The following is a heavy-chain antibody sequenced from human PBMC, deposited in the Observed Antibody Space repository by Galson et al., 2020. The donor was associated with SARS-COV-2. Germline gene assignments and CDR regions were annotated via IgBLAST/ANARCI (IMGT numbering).Heavy chain of an antibody. V-gene: IGHV1-46*02. J-gene: IGHJ4*02. CDR3: ARAYYDILTGYAPGVDY. CDR2: INPSGGST. D-gene: IGHD3-9*01. Sequence: ASVKVSCQASGYTFNSYYMHWVRQAPGQGLEWMGIINPSGGSTSYAQKFQGRVTMTRDTSTSTVYMELSSLRSEDTAVYYCARAYYDILTGYAPGVDYWGQGTLVTVSS. CDR1: GYTFNSYY.